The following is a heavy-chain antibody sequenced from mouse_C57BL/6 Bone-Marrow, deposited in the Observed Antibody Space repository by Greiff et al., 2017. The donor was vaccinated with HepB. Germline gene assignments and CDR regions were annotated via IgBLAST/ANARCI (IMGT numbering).Heavy chain of an antibody. D-gene: IGHD1-1*01. CDR3: ARWAIITTVVATDYAMDY. CDR1: GYTFTDYN. Sequence: VQLQQSGPELVKPGASVKMSCKASGYTFTDYNMHWVKQSHGKSLEWIGYINPNNGGTSYNQKFKGKATLTVNKSSSTAYMELRSLTSEDSAVYYCARWAIITTVVATDYAMDYWGQGTSVTVSS. V-gene: IGHV1-22*01. J-gene: IGHJ4*01. CDR2: INPNNGGT.